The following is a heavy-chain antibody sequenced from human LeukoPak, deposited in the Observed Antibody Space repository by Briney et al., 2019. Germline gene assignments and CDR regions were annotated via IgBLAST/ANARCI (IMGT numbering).Heavy chain of an antibody. V-gene: IGHV1-69*06. CDR3: ARGPPLYYGWYYYYYMDV. CDR2: IIPIFGTA. J-gene: IGHJ6*03. D-gene: IGHD3-10*01. Sequence: SVKVSCKASGGTFSSYAISWVRQAPGQGLEWMGGIIPIFGTANYAQKFQGRVTITADKSTSTAYMELSSLRSEDTAVYYCARGPPLYYGWYYYYYMDVWGKGTTVTISS. CDR1: GGTFSSYA.